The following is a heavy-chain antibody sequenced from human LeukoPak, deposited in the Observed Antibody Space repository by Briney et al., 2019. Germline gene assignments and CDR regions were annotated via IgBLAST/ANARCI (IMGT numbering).Heavy chain of an antibody. J-gene: IGHJ4*02. Sequence: GRSLRLSCAASGFTFSSYAMHWVRQAPGKGLEWVAVISYDGSNKYYADSVKGRFTISRDNSKNTLYLQMNSLRSDDTAVYYCARERTPGSGYGVDYWGQGTVVTVSS. D-gene: IGHD6-25*01. CDR1: GFTFSSYA. CDR2: ISYDGSNK. V-gene: IGHV3-30*04. CDR3: ARERTPGSGYGVDY.